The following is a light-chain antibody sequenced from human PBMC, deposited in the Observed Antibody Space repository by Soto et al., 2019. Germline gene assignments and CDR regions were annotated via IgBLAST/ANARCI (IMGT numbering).Light chain of an antibody. CDR1: QSVSTY. Sequence: EIVLTQSPATLSLSPWERATLSCRASQSVSTYLAWYQQKPGQAPRPLIYGASSRATGIPDRFSGSGSGTDFTLTISRLEPEDFAVYYCQQYGSSPGTFGQGTKVDIK. V-gene: IGKV3-20*01. J-gene: IGKJ1*01. CDR2: GAS. CDR3: QQYGSSPGT.